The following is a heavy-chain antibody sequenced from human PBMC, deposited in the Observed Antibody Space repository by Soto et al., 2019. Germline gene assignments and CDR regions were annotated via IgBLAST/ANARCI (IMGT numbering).Heavy chain of an antibody. Sequence: GGSLRLSCAASGFTFSSYGMHWVRQAPGKGLEWVAVISYDGSNKYYADSVKGRFTISRDNSKNTLYLQMNSLRAEDTAVYYCAKDRCGGDCYYYYYYGMDVWGQGTTVTVSS. CDR1: GFTFSSYG. CDR3: AKDRCGGDCYYYYYYGMDV. V-gene: IGHV3-30*18. J-gene: IGHJ6*02. D-gene: IGHD2-21*02. CDR2: ISYDGSNK.